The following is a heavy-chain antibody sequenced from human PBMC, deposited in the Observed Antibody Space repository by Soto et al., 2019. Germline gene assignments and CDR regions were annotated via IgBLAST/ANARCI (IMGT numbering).Heavy chain of an antibody. CDR1: GGSFSKYS. J-gene: IGHJ4*02. V-gene: IGHV1-69*02. CDR2: IIPYLGVI. Sequence: QVPLVQSGAEVKKPGSSVKVSCKASGGSFSKYSISWIRQAPGQGLEWMGRIIPYLGVITYAQKFKGRVTISADEFTGTGHMELTSLGSEDTATYFCAGGSASDVDYWGPGSLITVS. CDR3: AGGSASDVDY. D-gene: IGHD3-10*01.